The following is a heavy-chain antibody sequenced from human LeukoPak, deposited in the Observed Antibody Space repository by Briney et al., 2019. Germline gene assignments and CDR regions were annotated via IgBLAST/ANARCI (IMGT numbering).Heavy chain of an antibody. V-gene: IGHV1-18*01. CDR3: ARDRSGAFDI. CDR1: GYTFTRYG. CDR2: IRAYNGNT. D-gene: IGHD1-26*01. Sequence: ASVKVSFKASGYTFTRYGIRWVRQAPGQGLELMGWIRAYNGNTNYAQKRKGRVNMTTATSTSTAYMERRSLRSDDTAVYYCARDRSGAFDIWGQGTMVTVSS. J-gene: IGHJ3*02.